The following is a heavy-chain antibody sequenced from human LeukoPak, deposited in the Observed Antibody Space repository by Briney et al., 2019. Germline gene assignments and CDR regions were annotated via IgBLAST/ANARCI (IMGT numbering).Heavy chain of an antibody. CDR3: ARDPIGSRWPYNFDY. D-gene: IGHD6-13*01. V-gene: IGHV1-3*01. Sequence: ASVKVSCKASGYTFTTYAMHWVRQAPGQRLEWMGWINAGNGNTKYSQKFQARVTITRDTSASTAYMELSSPRSEDTAVYYCARDPIGSRWPYNFDYWGQGTLVTVS. J-gene: IGHJ4*02. CDR2: INAGNGNT. CDR1: GYTFTTYA.